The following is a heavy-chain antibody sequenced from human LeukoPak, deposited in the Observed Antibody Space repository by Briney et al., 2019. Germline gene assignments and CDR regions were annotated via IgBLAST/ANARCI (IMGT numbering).Heavy chain of an antibody. Sequence: GGSLRLSCAASGFTVSSNYMSWVRQAPGKGLEWVSVIYSGGSTYYADSVKGRFTISRDNSKNTLYLQMNSLRAEDTAVYYCARFLDSGWYRHFDYWGQGTLVTVSS. D-gene: IGHD6-19*01. CDR1: GFTVSSNY. V-gene: IGHV3-53*05. J-gene: IGHJ4*02. CDR3: ARFLDSGWYRHFDY. CDR2: IYSGGST.